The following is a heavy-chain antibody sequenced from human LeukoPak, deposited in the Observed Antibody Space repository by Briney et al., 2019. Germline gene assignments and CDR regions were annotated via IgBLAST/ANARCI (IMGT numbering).Heavy chain of an antibody. J-gene: IGHJ3*02. Sequence: SETLSLTCAVYGGSFSGYYWSWIRQPPGKGLEWIGEINHSGSTNYNPSLKSRVTISVDTSKNQFSLKLSSVTAADTAVYYCARDDFDYNDLVSVIHIWGQGTMVTVSS. V-gene: IGHV4-34*01. CDR2: INHSGST. CDR3: ARDDFDYNDLVSVIHI. D-gene: IGHD3-3*01. CDR1: GGSFSGYY.